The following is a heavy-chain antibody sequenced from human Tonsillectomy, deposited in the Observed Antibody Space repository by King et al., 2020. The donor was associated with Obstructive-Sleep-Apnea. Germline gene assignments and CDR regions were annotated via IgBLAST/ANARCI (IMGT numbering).Heavy chain of an antibody. D-gene: IGHD3-9*01. J-gene: IGHJ6*02. CDR2: MFTSGST. CDR3: ARDVPYDWLVPYYYYGMDV. CDR1: GGSISSYS. Sequence: QLQESGPGLVKPSETLSLTCTVSGGSISSYSWAWIRQPAGEGLEWIGRMFTSGSTNYKPSLKSRVTMSVDTSKNQFSLKLSSVTAADTAVYYCARDVPYDWLVPYYYYGMDVWGQGTTVTVSS. V-gene: IGHV4-4*07.